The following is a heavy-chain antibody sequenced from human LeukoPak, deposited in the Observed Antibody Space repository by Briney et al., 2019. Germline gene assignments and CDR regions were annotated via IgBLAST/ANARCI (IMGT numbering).Heavy chain of an antibody. J-gene: IGHJ6*03. CDR1: GVSISSGDYY. CDR2: IYHSGST. V-gene: IGHV4-30-4*01. D-gene: IGHD4-17*01. CDR3: ARDCHDYGDPRGEVYMDV. Sequence: PSETLSLTCTVSGVSISSGDYYWSWIRQPPGKGLEWIGYIYHSGSTYYNPSLKSRVTISVDRSKNQFSLKLSSVTAADTAVYYCARDCHDYGDPRGEVYMDVWGKGTTVTVSS.